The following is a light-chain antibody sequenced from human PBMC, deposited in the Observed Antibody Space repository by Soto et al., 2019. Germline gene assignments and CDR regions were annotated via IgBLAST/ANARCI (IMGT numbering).Light chain of an antibody. Sequence: VEMTQPPSSLSASVGEIVTFTWQASQDISNYLSWYQHKLGKAPKLLVYDASDLESGVPGRFSASGSGTHFSLTISNLQPEDFATYFCQQYDSRPITFGQGTRLEIK. V-gene: IGKV1-33*01. CDR2: DAS. CDR1: QDISNY. J-gene: IGKJ5*01. CDR3: QQYDSRPIT.